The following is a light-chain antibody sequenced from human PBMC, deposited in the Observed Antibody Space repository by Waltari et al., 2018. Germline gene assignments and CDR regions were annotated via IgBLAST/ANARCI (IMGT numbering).Light chain of an antibody. Sequence: DIVMTQSPDSLAVSLGARVSINCKTSQSIFYSSNNKNYLAGYQQKPGQPPKLLIYWASRGGFGVPKRFRGSGSGTDFTLTISSLQAEDVAIDYCQQYYSMPLIFGPGTPVEI. CDR2: WAS. CDR1: QSIFYSSNNKNY. J-gene: IGKJ3*01. V-gene: IGKV4-1*01. CDR3: QQYYSMPLI.